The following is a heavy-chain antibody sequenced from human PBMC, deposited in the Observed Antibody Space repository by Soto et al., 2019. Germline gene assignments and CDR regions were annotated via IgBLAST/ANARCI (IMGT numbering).Heavy chain of an antibody. V-gene: IGHV4-4*02. Sequence: QVQLQQSGPGLVKPSETLSLTCAVSGGSISNNNWWSWVRQPPGKGLEWIGEIYHSGRTNYNPSLKSRVSISADKPTNHCSLNLNSVTAADTAIYYCARGGSGYDWFDSWGQGTLVTVSS. CDR1: GGSISNNNW. CDR3: ARGGSGYDWFDS. D-gene: IGHD5-12*01. CDR2: IYHSGRT. J-gene: IGHJ5*01.